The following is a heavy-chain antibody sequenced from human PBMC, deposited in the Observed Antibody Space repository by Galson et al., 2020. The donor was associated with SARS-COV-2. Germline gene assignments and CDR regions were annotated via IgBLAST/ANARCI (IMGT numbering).Heavy chain of an antibody. CDR2: ISSSSSYI. V-gene: IGHV3-21*01. CDR3: ARETPRTMKWRVDGMDV. CDR1: GFTFSSYS. D-gene: IGHD1-26*01. J-gene: IGHJ6*02. Sequence: NSGGSLRLSCAASGFTFSSYSMNWVRQAPGKGLEWVSSISSSSSYIYYADSVKGRFTISRDNAKNSLYLQMNSLRAEDTAVYYCARETPRTMKWRVDGMDVWGQGTTVTVSS.